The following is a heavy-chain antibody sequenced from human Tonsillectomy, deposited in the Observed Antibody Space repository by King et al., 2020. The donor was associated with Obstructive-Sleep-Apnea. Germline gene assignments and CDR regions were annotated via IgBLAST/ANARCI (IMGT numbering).Heavy chain of an antibody. V-gene: IGHV5-51*01. D-gene: IGHD3-22*01. Sequence: QLVQSGAEVKKPGESLKISCKGSGYSFTSYWIGWVRQMPGKGLEWMGIIYPGDSDTRYSPSFQGQVTISADKSISTAYLQWSSLKASDTAMYYCARHWHYDSSGYYYYDYWGQGTLVTVSS. CDR1: GYSFTSYW. CDR3: ARHWHYDSSGYYYYDY. CDR2: IYPGDSDT. J-gene: IGHJ4*02.